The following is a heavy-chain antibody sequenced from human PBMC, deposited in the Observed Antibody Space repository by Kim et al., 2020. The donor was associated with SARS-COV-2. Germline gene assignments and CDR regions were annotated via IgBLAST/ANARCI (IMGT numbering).Heavy chain of an antibody. V-gene: IGHV3-53*01. D-gene: IGHD4-17*01. J-gene: IGHJ4*02. Sequence: DAVKGRFATPRDNSKNPRYLQMNSLRAEDTAVYYCARDVYGDYGTYYFDYWGQGTLVTVSS. CDR3: ARDVYGDYGTYYFDY.